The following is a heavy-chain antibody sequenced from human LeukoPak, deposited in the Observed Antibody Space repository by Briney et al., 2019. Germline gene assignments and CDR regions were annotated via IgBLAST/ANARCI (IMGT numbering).Heavy chain of an antibody. V-gene: IGHV3-23*01. CDR1: GFTFSVYG. J-gene: IGHJ3*02. CDR3: AKDLTLLQWLGDDAFDI. CDR2: ISGDGT. Sequence: GGSLRLSCAASGFTFSVYGMSWVRQAPGKGLEWVSAISGDGTYYADSVKGRFTISRDNSKNTLYLQMNSLRAEDTAVYYCAKDLTLLQWLGDDAFDIWGQGTMVTVSS. D-gene: IGHD6-19*01.